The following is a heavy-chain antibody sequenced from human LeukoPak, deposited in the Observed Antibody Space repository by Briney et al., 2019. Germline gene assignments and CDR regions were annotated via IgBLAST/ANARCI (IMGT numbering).Heavy chain of an antibody. J-gene: IGHJ4*02. Sequence: GGSLRLSCAASGFTFSSYSMNWVRQAPGKGLEWVSSISSSSSYIYYADSVKGRFTISRDNAKNSLYLQMNSLRAEDTAVYYCARLASTRWHFDYWGQGTLVTVSS. D-gene: IGHD4-23*01. CDR1: GFTFSSYS. CDR2: ISSSSSYI. CDR3: ARLASTRWHFDY. V-gene: IGHV3-21*01.